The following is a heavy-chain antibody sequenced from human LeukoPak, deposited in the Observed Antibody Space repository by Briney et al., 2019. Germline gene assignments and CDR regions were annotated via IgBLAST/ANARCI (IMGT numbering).Heavy chain of an antibody. D-gene: IGHD6-13*01. J-gene: IGHJ4*02. CDR3: ARGVYIAAAQYGY. CDR2: IYYSGTT. CDR1: GGSVSSDY. Sequence: NPSETLSLTCTVSGGSVSSDYWSWIRQPPGKGLEWIGYIYYSGTTNYNPSLKSRVTISVDTSKNQFSLKLSSVTAADTAVYYCARGVYIAAAQYGYWGQGTLVTVSS. V-gene: IGHV4-59*02.